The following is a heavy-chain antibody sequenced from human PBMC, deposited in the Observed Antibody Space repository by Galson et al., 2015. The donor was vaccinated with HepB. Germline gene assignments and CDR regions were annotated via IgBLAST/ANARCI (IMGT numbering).Heavy chain of an antibody. CDR3: ARGQFRGYSDYDFFDY. D-gene: IGHD5-12*01. J-gene: IGHJ4*02. Sequence: SLRLSCAASGFSFSIYAMHWVRLAPGKGPEWLSYVDESDIVKYYADSVKGRFTISRDNAQSSLYLQMNSLRAEDTAIYYCARGQFRGYSDYDFFDYWGQGTQVTVSS. CDR2: VDESDIVK. V-gene: IGHV3-48*03. CDR1: GFSFSIYA.